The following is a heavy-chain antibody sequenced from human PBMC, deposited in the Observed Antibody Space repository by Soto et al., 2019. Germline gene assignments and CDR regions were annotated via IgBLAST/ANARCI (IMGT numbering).Heavy chain of an antibody. CDR1: GGTFSSYA. Sequence: GASVKVSCKASGGTFSSYAISWVRQAPGQGLEWMGGIIPIFGTANYAQKFQGRVTITADESTSTAYMELSSLRSEDTAVYYCATDPYGLGSYSRGYYGMDVWGQGTTVTVSS. D-gene: IGHD3-10*01. CDR3: ATDPYGLGSYSRGYYGMDV. CDR2: IIPIFGTA. J-gene: IGHJ6*02. V-gene: IGHV1-69*13.